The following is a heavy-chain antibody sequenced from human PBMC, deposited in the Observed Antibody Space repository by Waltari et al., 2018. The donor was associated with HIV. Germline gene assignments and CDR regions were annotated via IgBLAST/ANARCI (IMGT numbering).Heavy chain of an antibody. CDR1: GFTFRSFG. CDR2: ISTSGSHT. D-gene: IGHD1-1*01. CDR3: ATSWEGQLEVLRFDP. Sequence: EVQLVESGGGLVKPGGSLRLSCAASGFTFRSFGMNWVRQAPGKGLEWVSGISTSGSHTFYADSVRGRFTISRDTAEKSLYLEMSSLRAEDTAVYYCATSWEGQLEVLRFDPRGQGTVVIVSS. J-gene: IGHJ5*02. V-gene: IGHV3-21*01.